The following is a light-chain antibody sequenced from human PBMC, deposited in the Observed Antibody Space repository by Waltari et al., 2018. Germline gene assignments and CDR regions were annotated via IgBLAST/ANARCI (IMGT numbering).Light chain of an antibody. CDR1: QSVTRA. Sequence: EIVLTQSPGTLSLSPGESATLSCRTSQSVTRALAWYQQKPGKAPSLLIYAASSRASGIPERFSGSGSGTDFSLTISSLEPEDSAVYYCQHYLRLPVTFGQGTKVEVK. J-gene: IGKJ1*01. CDR3: QHYLRLPVT. V-gene: IGKV3-20*01. CDR2: AAS.